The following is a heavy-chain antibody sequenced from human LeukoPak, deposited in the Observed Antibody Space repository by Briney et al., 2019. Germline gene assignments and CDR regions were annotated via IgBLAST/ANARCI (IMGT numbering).Heavy chain of an antibody. CDR2: INPSGGSS. Sequence: ASVKVSCKASGYTFTSYYMHWVRQAPGQGLEWMGIINPSGGSSSYAQKFQGRVTMTRDTSTSTAYMELSSLRSEDTAVYYCAKAGLKTGTSFDYWGQGTLVTVSS. J-gene: IGHJ4*02. V-gene: IGHV1-46*01. CDR1: GYTFTSYY. CDR3: AKAGLKTGTSFDY. D-gene: IGHD1-7*01.